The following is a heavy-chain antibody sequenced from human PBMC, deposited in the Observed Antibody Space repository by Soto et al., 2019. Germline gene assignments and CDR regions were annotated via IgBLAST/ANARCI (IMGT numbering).Heavy chain of an antibody. Sequence: ASVKVSCKASGYTFTSYGISWVRQAPGQGLEWMGWISAYNGNTNYAQKLQGRVTMTTDTSTSTAYMELRSLRSDDTAVYYCARDEAVAARLVYYYGRDVWGQGTTVTVSS. CDR3: ARDEAVAARLVYYYGRDV. V-gene: IGHV1-18*01. CDR1: GYTFTSYG. J-gene: IGHJ6*02. D-gene: IGHD6-6*01. CDR2: ISAYNGNT.